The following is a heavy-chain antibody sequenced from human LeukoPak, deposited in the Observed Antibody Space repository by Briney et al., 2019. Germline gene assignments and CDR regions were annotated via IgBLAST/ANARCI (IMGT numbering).Heavy chain of an antibody. Sequence: GGSLRLSCAASGFTFSSHGMHWVRQAPGKGLEWVAFIRYDGTDESYGASVRGRLTISRDDSLNTVYLQMDSLGHDDTAVYYCARNRAFGTFDAFDMWGQGTMVTVSS. CDR3: ARNRAFGTFDAFDM. J-gene: IGHJ3*02. D-gene: IGHD3-10*01. CDR2: IRYDGTDE. CDR1: GFTFSSHG. V-gene: IGHV3-30*02.